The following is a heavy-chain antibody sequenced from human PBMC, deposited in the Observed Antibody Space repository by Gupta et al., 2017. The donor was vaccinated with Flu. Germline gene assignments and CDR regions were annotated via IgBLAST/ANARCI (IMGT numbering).Heavy chain of an antibody. J-gene: IGHJ4*02. V-gene: IGHV3-11*01. D-gene: IGHD1-26*01. Sequence: RQAPGKGLEWVSYISISGGNMYYADSVKGRFTISRDNAKNSLYLQMNSLRAEDTAVYYCARSPGMYSGGYYNFWGQGTLVTVSS. CDR2: ISISGGNM. CDR3: ARSPGMYSGGYYNF.